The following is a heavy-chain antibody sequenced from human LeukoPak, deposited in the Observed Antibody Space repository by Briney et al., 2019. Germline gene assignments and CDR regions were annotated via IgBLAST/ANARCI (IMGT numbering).Heavy chain of an antibody. D-gene: IGHD2-21*01. CDR2: MIIIFGRA. CDR1: GGTFSSYG. V-gene: IGHV1-69*01. J-gene: IGHJ3*02. CDR3: ARGLYCGGYSYSDDAFNI. Sequence: SVKVSCKASGGTFSSYGISWGRQGPGEGVEGRGGMIIIFGRANYEKKFQRRVTINAEESTRKAYMEISSLRAEDKAVYYCARGLYCGGYSYSDDAFNIWGQGTMVTVSS.